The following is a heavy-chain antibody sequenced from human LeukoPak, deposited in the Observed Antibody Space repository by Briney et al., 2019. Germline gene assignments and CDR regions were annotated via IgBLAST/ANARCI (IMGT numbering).Heavy chain of an antibody. V-gene: IGHV3-30*03. CDR2: ISYDGSNK. CDR1: GFTFRSFG. Sequence: GGSLRLSCLASGFTFRSFGMHWVRQAPGTGLEWMALISYDGSNKNYADSVKGRFTISRDNSKNILYLQMNSLRVEDTAVYFCARGYGGNSAAFDIWGQGTMVTVSS. CDR3: ARGYGGNSAAFDI. D-gene: IGHD4-23*01. J-gene: IGHJ3*02.